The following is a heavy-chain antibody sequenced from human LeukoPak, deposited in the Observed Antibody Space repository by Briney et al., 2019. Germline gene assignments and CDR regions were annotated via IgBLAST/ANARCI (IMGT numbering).Heavy chain of an antibody. V-gene: IGHV4-30-4*07. D-gene: IGHD2-15*01. J-gene: IGHJ4*02. CDR3: ARGQGAFSGHNR. CDR1: GGSISSGGYS. CDR2: IYYSGST. Sequence: SETLSLTCAVSGGSISSGGYSWSWIRQPPGKGLEWIGYIYYSGSTYYNPSLKSRVTISVDTSKNQFSLKLSSVTAADTAVYYCARGQGAFSGHNRWGQGTLVTVSS.